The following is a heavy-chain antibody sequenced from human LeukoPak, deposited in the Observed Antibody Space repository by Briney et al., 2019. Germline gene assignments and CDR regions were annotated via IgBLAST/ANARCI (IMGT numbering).Heavy chain of an antibody. V-gene: IGHV3-23*01. Sequence: GGSLRLSCAASGFTFSSYAMSWVRQAPGKGLEWVSAISGNGDDTYYADSVKSRFTISRDASKNTLYLQMNSLRAEDTALYYCAKALLTSTYYFDFRGQGTLVTVSS. CDR3: AKALLTSTYYFDF. D-gene: IGHD2/OR15-2a*01. CDR1: GFTFSSYA. J-gene: IGHJ4*02. CDR2: ISGNGDDT.